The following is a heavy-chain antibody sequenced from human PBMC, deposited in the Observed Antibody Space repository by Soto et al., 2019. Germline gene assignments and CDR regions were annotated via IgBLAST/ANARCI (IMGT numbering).Heavy chain of an antibody. D-gene: IGHD2-15*01. CDR3: AKYPVPVVVVTYGMDV. Sequence: GGSLRLSCAASGFTFSSYAMSWARQAPGKGLEWVSAISGSGDKTYYADSVKGRFTISRDNSKSTLFLQMNSLRAEDTAVYYCAKYPVPVVVVTYGMDVWGQGTTVTVSS. J-gene: IGHJ6*02. CDR2: ISGSGDKT. CDR1: GFTFSSYA. V-gene: IGHV3-23*01.